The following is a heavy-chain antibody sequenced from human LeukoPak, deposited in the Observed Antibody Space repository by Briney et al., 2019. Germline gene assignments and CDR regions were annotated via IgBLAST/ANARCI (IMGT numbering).Heavy chain of an antibody. CDR2: IYYSGTT. CDR1: GSSISSTTFC. V-gene: IGHV4-39*01. Sequence: SETLSLTCTVSGSSISSTTFCWGWIRQPPGKGLEWIGNIYYSGTTYYNPSLKSRVTISVDTSKNQFSLKLSSVTAADTAVYYCARRCISTTCYNYWGQGTLVTVSS. D-gene: IGHD2-2*02. J-gene: IGHJ4*02. CDR3: ARRCISTTCYNY.